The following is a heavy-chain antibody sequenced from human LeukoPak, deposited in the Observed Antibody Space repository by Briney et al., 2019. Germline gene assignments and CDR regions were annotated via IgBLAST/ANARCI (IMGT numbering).Heavy chain of an antibody. CDR1: GFTFSSYA. V-gene: IGHV3-30-3*01. J-gene: IGHJ4*02. CDR3: AREPPARGYCSSTSCYTGGDY. CDR2: ISYDGSNK. D-gene: IGHD2-2*02. Sequence: PGGSLRLSCAASGFTFSSYAMHWVRQAPGKGLEWVAVISYDGSNKYYADSVKGRFTISRDNSKNTLYLQMNSLRAEDTAVYYCAREPPARGYCSSTSCYTGGDYWGQGTLVTVSS.